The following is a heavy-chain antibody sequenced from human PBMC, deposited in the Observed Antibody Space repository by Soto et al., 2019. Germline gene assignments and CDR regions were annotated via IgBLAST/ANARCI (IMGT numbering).Heavy chain of an antibody. CDR1: GYSFTSYW. D-gene: IGHD3-10*01. CDR2: IYPGDSDT. CDR3: ARRVRGVTGNFDY. Sequence: GETLKISCKGSGYSFTSYWIGWVRQMPGKGLEWMGIIYPGDSDTRYSPSFQRQVTISADKSISTAYLQWSSLKASDTAMYYCARRVRGVTGNFDYWGQGTLVTVSS. V-gene: IGHV5-51*01. J-gene: IGHJ4*02.